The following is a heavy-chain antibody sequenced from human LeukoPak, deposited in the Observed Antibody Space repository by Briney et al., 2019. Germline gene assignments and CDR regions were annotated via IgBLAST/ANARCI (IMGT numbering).Heavy chain of an antibody. V-gene: IGHV1-2*02. CDR1: GYTFTGYY. D-gene: IGHD3-9*01. J-gene: IGHJ4*02. Sequence: GASVKVSCKASGYTFTGYYMHWVRQAPGQGLEWMGWINPNSGGTNYAQKLQGRVTMTRDTSISTAYMELSRLRSDDTAVYYCARDAYYDILTGLPIYYFDYWGQGTLVTVSS. CDR3: ARDAYYDILTGLPIYYFDY. CDR2: INPNSGGT.